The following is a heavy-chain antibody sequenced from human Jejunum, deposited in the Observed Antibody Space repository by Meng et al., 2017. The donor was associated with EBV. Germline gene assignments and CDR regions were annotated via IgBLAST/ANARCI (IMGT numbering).Heavy chain of an antibody. V-gene: IGHV1-18*01. CDR1: GYHFTRYG. CDR3: ARDSSGYNANDKVSDY. CDR2: ITVYNGNT. D-gene: IGHD5-12*01. J-gene: IGHJ4*01. Sequence: PLVGCGSEGKKPGASVSVPCKTSGYHFTRYGISWVRQAPGHGPEWMGWITVYNGNTNDAPRLQGRVTMTTDLSTSTAYMELRSLRSDDTAVYYCARDSSGYNANDKVSDYWGQGTLVTVSS.